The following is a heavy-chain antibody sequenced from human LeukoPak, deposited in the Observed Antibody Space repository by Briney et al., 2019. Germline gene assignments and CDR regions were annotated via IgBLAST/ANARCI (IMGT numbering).Heavy chain of an antibody. D-gene: IGHD2-2*01. Sequence: GGSLRLSCAASGFTFSSYSMNWVRQAPGKGLEWVSYISSSSSSTIYYADSVKGRFTISRDNAKNSLYLQMNSLRDEDTAVYYCASLVVVPAAWDAFDIWGQGTMVTVSS. J-gene: IGHJ3*02. CDR3: ASLVVVPAAWDAFDI. CDR2: ISSSSSSTI. V-gene: IGHV3-48*02. CDR1: GFTFSSYS.